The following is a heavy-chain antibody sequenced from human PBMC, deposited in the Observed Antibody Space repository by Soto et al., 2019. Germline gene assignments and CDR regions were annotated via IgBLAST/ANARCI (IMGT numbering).Heavy chain of an antibody. J-gene: IGHJ4*02. CDR1: RGTFNRYA. D-gene: IGHD5-18*01. CDR3: ARQNRDPPMVPFDV. Sequence: QVQLVQSGAEVKKPGSSVKVSCLASRGTFNRYAINWVRQAPGHGLEWLGALVPQFGTPNYAQKFQDRVTIVADESTNTTSMDLRGLTSDDTAVYYCARQNRDPPMVPFDVWGQGTLVTVSS. V-gene: IGHV1-69*01. CDR2: LVPQFGTP.